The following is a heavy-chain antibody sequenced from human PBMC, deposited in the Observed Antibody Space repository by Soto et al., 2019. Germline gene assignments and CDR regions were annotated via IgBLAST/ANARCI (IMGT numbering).Heavy chain of an antibody. J-gene: IGHJ6*02. CDR1: GGSISSSNW. CDR3: ARAPKLELLRAFYYYYGMDV. CDR2: IYHSGST. D-gene: IGHD1-26*01. Sequence: PSETLSLTCAVSGGSISSSNWWSWVRQSPGKGLEWIGEIYHSGSTNYNPSLKSRVTISVDKSKNQFSLKLSSVTAADTAVYYCARAPKLELLRAFYYYYGMDVWGQGTTVTVSS. V-gene: IGHV4-4*02.